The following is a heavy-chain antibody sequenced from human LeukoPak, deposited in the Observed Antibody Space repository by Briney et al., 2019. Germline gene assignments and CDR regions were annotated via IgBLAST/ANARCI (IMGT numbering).Heavy chain of an antibody. Sequence: PSETLSLTCTVSGGSISSGGYYWSWIRQHPGQGLEWIGYIYYSGSTYYHPSLKSRVTISVDTSKNQFSLKLSSVTAADTAVYYCARGGYDILFDYWGQGTLVTVSS. CDR1: GGSISSGGYY. J-gene: IGHJ4*02. CDR2: IYYSGST. D-gene: IGHD3-9*01. CDR3: ARGGYDILFDY. V-gene: IGHV4-31*03.